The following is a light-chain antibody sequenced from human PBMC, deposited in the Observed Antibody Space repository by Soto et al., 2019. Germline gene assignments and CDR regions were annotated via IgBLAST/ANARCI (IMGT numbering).Light chain of an antibody. V-gene: IGKV3-20*01. J-gene: IGKJ2*01. Sequence: EIVLTQSPGTLSLSPGERATLSCRASQSVTNNYLAWCQQKPGQAPRLLIYGASSRATGIPDRFSGSGSGTDFTLTISRLEPEDFAVYYCQQYGSSYTFGQGTKLEI. CDR3: QQYGSSYT. CDR2: GAS. CDR1: QSVTNNY.